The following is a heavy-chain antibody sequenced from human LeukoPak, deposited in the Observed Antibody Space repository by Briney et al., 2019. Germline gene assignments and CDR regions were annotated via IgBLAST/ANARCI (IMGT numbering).Heavy chain of an antibody. V-gene: IGHV3-64*01. D-gene: IGHD1-7*01. J-gene: IGHJ4*02. CDR2: ISSNGGST. CDR3: ARDSTGTGLLEY. CDR1: GFTFSSYA. Sequence: GGSLRLSCAASGFTFSSYAMHWVRQAPGKGLEYVSAISSNGGSTYYANSVKGRFTISRDNSKNTLYLQMGSLRAEDMAVYYCARDSTGTGLLEYWGQGTLVTVSS.